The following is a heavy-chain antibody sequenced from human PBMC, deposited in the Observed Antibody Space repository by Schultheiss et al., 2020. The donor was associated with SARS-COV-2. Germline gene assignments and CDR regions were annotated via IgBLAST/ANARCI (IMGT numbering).Heavy chain of an antibody. CDR3: AGLVVRTTVTPG. D-gene: IGHD4-17*01. CDR1: GYTFTSYG. Sequence: ASVKVSRKASGYTFTSYGISWVRQAPGQGLEWMGWISAYNGNTNYAQKLQGRVTMTTDTSTSTAYMELRSLRSDDTAVYYCAGLVVRTTVTPGWGQGTLVTVSS. CDR2: ISAYNGNT. J-gene: IGHJ4*02. V-gene: IGHV1-18*01.